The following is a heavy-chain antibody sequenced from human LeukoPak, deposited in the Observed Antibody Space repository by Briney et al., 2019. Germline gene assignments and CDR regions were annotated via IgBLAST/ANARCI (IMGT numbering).Heavy chain of an antibody. J-gene: IGHJ4*02. Sequence: PGGSLRLSCAASVFTFSTYTMNWVRQAPGKGLEWVSSISTSSTYIYYADSVKGRFTISRDNAKNSLYLQMNSLRAEDTAVYYCARASSGYQGDYWGQGTLVTVSS. CDR2: ISTSSTYI. V-gene: IGHV3-21*01. CDR3: ARASSGYQGDY. D-gene: IGHD3-22*01. CDR1: VFTFSTYT.